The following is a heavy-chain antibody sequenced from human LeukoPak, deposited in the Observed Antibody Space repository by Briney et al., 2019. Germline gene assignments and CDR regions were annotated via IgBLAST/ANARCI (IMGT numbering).Heavy chain of an antibody. V-gene: IGHV1-69*04. D-gene: IGHD1-26*01. J-gene: IGHJ5*02. CDR2: IIPILGIA. CDR3: ARDIVGATLAFDP. CDR1: GGTFSSYA. Sequence: SVKVSCKASGGTFSSYAISWVRQAPGQGLEWMGRIIPILGIANYAQKFQGRVTITADKSTSTVYMELSSLRSEDTAVYYCARDIVGATLAFDPWGQGTLVTVSS.